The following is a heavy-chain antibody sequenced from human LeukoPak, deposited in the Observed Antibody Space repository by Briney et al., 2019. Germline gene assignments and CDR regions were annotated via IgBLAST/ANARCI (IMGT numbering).Heavy chain of an antibody. Sequence: PSETLSLTCTVSGGSISSYYWSWIRQPPGKGLEWIGYIYYSGSTNYNPSLKSRVTISVDTSKKQFSLKLSSVTAADTAVYYCAGTTVTTGLPFVCWGQGTLATVSS. J-gene: IGHJ4*02. V-gene: IGHV4-59*01. CDR1: GGSISSYY. CDR2: IYYSGST. D-gene: IGHD4-17*01. CDR3: AGTTVTTGLPFVC.